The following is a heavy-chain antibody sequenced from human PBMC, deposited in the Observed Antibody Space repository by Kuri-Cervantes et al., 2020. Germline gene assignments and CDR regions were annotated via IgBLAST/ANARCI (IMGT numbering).Heavy chain of an antibody. J-gene: IGHJ4*02. CDR2: ISGSGGST. V-gene: IGHV3-23*01. CDR1: GFPFSNYG. CDR3: AKGWYYDSASYFDY. Sequence: LSLTCAASGFPFSNYGMGWVRQAPGKGLEWVSAISGSGGSTYHADSVKGRFTISRDNIKKTLYLQMNSLRAEDTAVYYCAKGWYYDSASYFDYWGQGTLVTVSS. D-gene: IGHD3-22*01.